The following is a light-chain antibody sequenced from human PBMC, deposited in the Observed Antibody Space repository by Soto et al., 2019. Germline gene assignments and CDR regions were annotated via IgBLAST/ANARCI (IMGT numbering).Light chain of an antibody. J-gene: IGKJ5*01. CDR2: AAS. Sequence: DIQITQSPSSLSASVGDRVTITCRASQRITRFLNWYQQKPGKAPKLLIYAASSLQSGVPSRFSGSGSGTDFTLTISSLQPEDFASHYCHQNYSSLLITFGQGTILEI. CDR3: HQNYSSLLIT. CDR1: QRITRF. V-gene: IGKV1-39*01.